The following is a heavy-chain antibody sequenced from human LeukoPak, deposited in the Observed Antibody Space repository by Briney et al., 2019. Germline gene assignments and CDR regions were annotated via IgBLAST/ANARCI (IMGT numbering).Heavy chain of an antibody. CDR1: GFTFSSYA. Sequence: GGSLTLSCAASGFTFSSYAMSWVRHAPGKGLEWVSSISGSGGSTYYANSVKTRFTISRDNSKNTLYLQMNSLRAEDTAVYYCAKEIIAAAGDWFDPWGQGTLVTVSS. D-gene: IGHD6-13*01. CDR2: ISGSGGST. V-gene: IGHV3-23*01. CDR3: AKEIIAAAGDWFDP. J-gene: IGHJ5*02.